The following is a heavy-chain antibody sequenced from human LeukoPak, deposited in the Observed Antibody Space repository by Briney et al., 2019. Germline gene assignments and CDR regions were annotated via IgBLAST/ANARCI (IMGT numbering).Heavy chain of an antibody. CDR3: ARDSDIAVAGTSAFGFDP. V-gene: IGHV4-39*07. CDR2: IYYSGST. CDR1: GGSISSSSYY. Sequence: SETLALTCTVSGGSISSSSYYWGWIRQPPGKGLEWIGSIYYSGSTYHKPSLKSRVTISVDTSKNQFSLKLSSVTAADTAVYYCARDSDIAVAGTSAFGFDPWGQGTLVTVSS. D-gene: IGHD6-19*01. J-gene: IGHJ5*02.